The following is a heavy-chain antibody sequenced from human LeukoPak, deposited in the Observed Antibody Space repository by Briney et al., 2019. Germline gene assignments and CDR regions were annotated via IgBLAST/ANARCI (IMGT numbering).Heavy chain of an antibody. Sequence: GGSLRLSCAASGFTFSSYWMHWVRQAPGKGLVWVSRINSDGSSTSYADSVKGRLTISRDNAKNTLYLQMNSLRAEDTAVYYCARDGLQLWRDYYYYMDVWGKGTTVTISS. D-gene: IGHD5-18*01. CDR2: INSDGSST. CDR3: ARDGLQLWRDYYYYMDV. V-gene: IGHV3-74*01. CDR1: GFTFSSYW. J-gene: IGHJ6*03.